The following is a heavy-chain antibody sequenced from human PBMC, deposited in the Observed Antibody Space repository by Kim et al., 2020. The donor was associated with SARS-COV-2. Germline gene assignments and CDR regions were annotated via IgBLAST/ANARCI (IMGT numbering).Heavy chain of an antibody. J-gene: IGHJ5*02. D-gene: IGHD3-10*01. CDR2: ISWNSGSI. V-gene: IGHV3-9*01. Sequence: GGSLRLSCAASGFTFDDYAMHWVRQAPGKGLEWVSGISWNSGSIGYADSVKGRFTISRDNAKNSLYLQMNSLRAEDTALYYCAKDLWFGELLRGAGFDPWGQGTLVTVSS. CDR3: AKDLWFGELLRGAGFDP. CDR1: GFTFDDYA.